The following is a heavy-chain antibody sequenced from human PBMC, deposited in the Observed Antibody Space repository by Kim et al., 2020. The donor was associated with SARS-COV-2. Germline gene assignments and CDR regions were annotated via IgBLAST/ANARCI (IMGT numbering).Heavy chain of an antibody. CDR2: ISGSGGST. D-gene: IGHD2-15*01. CDR1: GFTFSSYA. J-gene: IGHJ4*02. Sequence: GGSLRLSCAASGFTFSSYAMSWVRQAPGKGLEWVSAISGSGGSTYYADSVKGRFTISRDNSKNTLYLQMNSLRAEDTAVYYCAKAGRGTVVRRYYFDYWGQGTLVTVSS. CDR3: AKAGRGTVVRRYYFDY. V-gene: IGHV3-23*01.